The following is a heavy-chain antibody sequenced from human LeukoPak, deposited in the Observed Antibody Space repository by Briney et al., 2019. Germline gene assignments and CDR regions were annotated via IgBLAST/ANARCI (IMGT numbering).Heavy chain of an antibody. CDR1: GFAFSDYY. Sequence: GGSLRLSCAASGFAFSDYYMSWIRLAPGKGLEWVSYISSSGSTIYYADSVKGRFTISRDNAKNSLYLQMNSLRAEDTAVYYCARDYRGYRAPYYFDHWGQGTLVTVSS. V-gene: IGHV3-11*04. J-gene: IGHJ4*02. D-gene: IGHD2-15*01. CDR2: ISSSGSTI. CDR3: ARDYRGYRAPYYFDH.